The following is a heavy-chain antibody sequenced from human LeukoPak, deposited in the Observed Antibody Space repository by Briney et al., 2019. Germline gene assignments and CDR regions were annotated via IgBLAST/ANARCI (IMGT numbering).Heavy chain of an antibody. CDR2: ITGSGGGT. Sequence: GGSLRLSCAASGFTFSSYVMSWVRQAPGKGLEWVSSITGSGGGTYYADSAKGRLTVSRDNPKYTLYLQMNSLRVEDTAVYYCARLRWTQMYFFDSWGQGSLVTVSS. J-gene: IGHJ4*02. CDR3: ARLRWTQMYFFDS. D-gene: IGHD5-24*01. V-gene: IGHV3-23*01. CDR1: GFTFSSYV.